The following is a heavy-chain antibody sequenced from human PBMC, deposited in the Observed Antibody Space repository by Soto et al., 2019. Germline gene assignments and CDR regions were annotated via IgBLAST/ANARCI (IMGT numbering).Heavy chain of an antibody. CDR3: ARGEGDYVWGSYRPYNWFDP. J-gene: IGHJ5*02. V-gene: IGHV3-48*02. Sequence: PGGSLRLSCAASGCTFSSYSMNWVRQAPGKGLEWVSYISSSSSTIYYADSVKGRFTISRDNAKNSLYLQMNSLRDEDTAVYYCARGEGDYVWGSYRPYNWFDPWGQGTLVTVSS. D-gene: IGHD3-16*02. CDR2: ISSSSSTI. CDR1: GCTFSSYS.